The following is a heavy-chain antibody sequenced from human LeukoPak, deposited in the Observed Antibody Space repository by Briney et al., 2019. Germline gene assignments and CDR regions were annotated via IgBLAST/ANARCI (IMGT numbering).Heavy chain of an antibody. J-gene: IGHJ4*02. CDR2: ISAYDGNT. Sequence: SVKVSCKASGYTFIDYGISWVRQAPGQGLEWMGWISAYDGNTKYAQKVQDRVTMTTDTSTTTAYMEMRSLRSDDTAVYYCARESRHSWDYEVWGQGTLVTVSS. CDR3: ARESRHSWDYEV. D-gene: IGHD1-7*01. CDR1: GYTFIDYG. V-gene: IGHV1-18*01.